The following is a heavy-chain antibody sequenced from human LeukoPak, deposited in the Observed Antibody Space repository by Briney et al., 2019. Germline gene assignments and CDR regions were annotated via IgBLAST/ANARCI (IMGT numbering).Heavy chain of an antibody. D-gene: IGHD2-15*01. CDR1: GFTFTNYY. CDR2: INQVGTET. Sequence: GGSTRLSCAVSGFTFTNYYMSWVRRAPGKGLEWVANINQVGTETFYVDSVKGRFTISRDNAKNSLYLQMSSLRAEDTAVYYCAQLLLRGPTAWGQGTLVTVSS. V-gene: IGHV3-7*01. CDR3: AQLLLRGPTA. J-gene: IGHJ4*02.